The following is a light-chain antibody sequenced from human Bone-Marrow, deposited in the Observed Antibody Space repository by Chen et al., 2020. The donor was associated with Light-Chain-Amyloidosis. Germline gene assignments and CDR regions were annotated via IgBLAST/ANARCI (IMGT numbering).Light chain of an antibody. Sequence: IVLTQSPATLSLSPGERATLSCRASQSVSSYLAWYQQKPGQAPGLLIYDASTRATGTPARFGGSGSGTDFTLTISSLEPEDSAVYYCHQRSDWLLSFGPGTKLDVK. CDR1: QSVSSY. J-gene: IGKJ3*01. CDR3: HQRSDWLLS. CDR2: DAS. V-gene: IGKV3-11*01.